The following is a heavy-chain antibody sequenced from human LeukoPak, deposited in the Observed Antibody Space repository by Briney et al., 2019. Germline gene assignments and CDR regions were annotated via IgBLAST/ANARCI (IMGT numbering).Heavy chain of an antibody. J-gene: IGHJ4*02. Sequence: SETLSFTCAVSGGAISSSNWTCWVRQPPGKGLESTGEIYHSGSTNYNPSLKSRVTISVDKSKNQFSLNLSSVTAADTAVYYCARDHTTVANDHWGQGTLVTVSS. V-gene: IGHV4-4*02. CDR3: ARDHTTVANDH. CDR2: IYHSGST. CDR1: GGAISSSNW. D-gene: IGHD4-23*01.